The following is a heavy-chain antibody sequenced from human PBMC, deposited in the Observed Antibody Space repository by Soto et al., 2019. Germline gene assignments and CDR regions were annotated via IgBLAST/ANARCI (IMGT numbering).Heavy chain of an antibody. CDR2: INTSGNT. Sequence: SETLSLTCKVSGGSITSYRWSWIRQSAGKGLEWIGRINTSGNTHYNPSLKSRATVSIDTSQNQFFLTVTSVTAADSAVYYCARESGDNWDYEAYWGQGTPVTVSS. CDR1: GGSITSYR. D-gene: IGHD1-7*01. J-gene: IGHJ4*02. CDR3: ARESGDNWDYEAY. V-gene: IGHV4-4*07.